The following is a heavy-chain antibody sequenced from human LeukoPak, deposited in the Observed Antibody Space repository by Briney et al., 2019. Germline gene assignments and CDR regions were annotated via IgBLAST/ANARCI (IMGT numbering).Heavy chain of an antibody. CDR3: ARVGIAVPGALPYFDY. J-gene: IGHJ4*02. V-gene: IGHV5-51*01. D-gene: IGHD6-19*01. CDR2: IYPGDSDT. CDR1: GXSFTTYW. Sequence: GESLKISCKGSGXSFTTYWIGWVRQTPGKGLEWMGIIYPGDSDTRYSPSFQGQVTISADKSITTAYLQWSSLKASDTAMYYCARVGIAVPGALPYFDYWGQGTLVTVSS.